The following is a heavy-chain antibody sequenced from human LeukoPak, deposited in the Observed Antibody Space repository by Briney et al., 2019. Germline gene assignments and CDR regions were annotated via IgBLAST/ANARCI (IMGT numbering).Heavy chain of an antibody. CDR1: GGAFSGYY. CDR3: ATSDDILTGYYKCLDN. CDR2: INHRESN. V-gene: IGHV4-34*01. D-gene: IGHD3-9*01. Sequence: PSETLSLTCTVYGGAFSGYYWSWIRQPPGQGLEGMGEINHRESNNYNPSHNNRVTTSADTSKNQFSLKPSSVTAADPAVYYCATSDDILTGYYKCLDNSGQGTLATASS. J-gene: IGHJ4*02.